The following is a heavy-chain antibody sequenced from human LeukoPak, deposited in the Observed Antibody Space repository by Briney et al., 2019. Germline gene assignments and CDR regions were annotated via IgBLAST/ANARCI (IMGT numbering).Heavy chain of an antibody. CDR1: GFTFSSYS. D-gene: IGHD3-10*01. Sequence: GGSLRLSCAASGFTFSSYSMNWVRQAPGKGLEWVSSISSSSSYIYYADSVKGRFTISRDNAKNSLYLQMNSLRAEDTAVYYCARDPTMGRGAFDYWGQGTLVTVSS. CDR2: ISSSSSYI. CDR3: ARDPTMGRGAFDY. V-gene: IGHV3-21*01. J-gene: IGHJ4*02.